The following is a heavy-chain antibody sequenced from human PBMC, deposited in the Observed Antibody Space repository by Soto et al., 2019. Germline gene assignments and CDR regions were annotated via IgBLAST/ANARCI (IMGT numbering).Heavy chain of an antibody. CDR1: GGSISRSDYY. CDR3: ARHRTDYVWGSYRFSFFDS. J-gene: IGHJ4*02. D-gene: IGHD3-16*02. CDR2: IYYSGST. Sequence: HLQLQESGPGLVKPSETLSLTCTVSGGSISRSDYYWGWIRQPPGKGLDWIGSIYYSGSTYYNPSLKSRVTMSLDTSKNQFPLKLSSVTAADTALFYCARHRTDYVWGSYRFSFFDSWGQGALVTVSS. V-gene: IGHV4-39*01.